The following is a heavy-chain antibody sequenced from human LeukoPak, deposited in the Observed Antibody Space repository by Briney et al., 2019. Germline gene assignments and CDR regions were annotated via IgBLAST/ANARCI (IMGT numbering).Heavy chain of an antibody. J-gene: IGHJ4*02. D-gene: IGHD6-13*01. CDR3: ARAGHSRGGLYYFDY. CDR2: IYTSGST. V-gene: IGHV4-61*02. CDR1: GGSISSGSYY. Sequence: PSQTLSLTCTVSGGSISSGSYYWSWIRQPAGKGLEWIGRIYTSGSTNYNPSLKSRVTMSVDTSKNQFSLKLSSVTAADTAVYYCARAGHSRGGLYYFDYWGQGTLVTVSS.